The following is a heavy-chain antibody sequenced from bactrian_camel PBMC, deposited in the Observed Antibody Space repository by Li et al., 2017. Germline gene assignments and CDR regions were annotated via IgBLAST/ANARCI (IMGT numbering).Heavy chain of an antibody. V-gene: IGHV3S10*01. J-gene: IGHJ6*01. Sequence: VQLVESGGGSALAGGSVRLSCAASGYTFNTYSWFRQAPGQEREGVALIYDDRTTTYEDSVKGRFTISRDNAENTVLLQMHTLTSADTALYYCVTRRQYGRSSDGGVVDFGYWGQGTQVTVS. D-gene: IGHD6*01. CDR3: VTRRQYGRSSDGGVVDFGY. CDR1: GYTFNTY. CDR2: IYDDRTT.